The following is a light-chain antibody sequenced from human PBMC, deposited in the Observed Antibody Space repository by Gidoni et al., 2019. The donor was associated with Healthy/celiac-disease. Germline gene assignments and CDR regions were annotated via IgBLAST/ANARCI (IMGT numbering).Light chain of an antibody. J-gene: IGLJ1*01. V-gene: IGLV1-47*01. CDR2: RNN. CDR1: SANIGSNY. Sequence: QSVLPQPPSASGTPGQWVTISCSGSSANIGSNYVYCYQQLPGSAPKLLIYRNNQRPSGVPDRFSGSKSGTSASLAISGLRSEDEADYYCAAWDDSLSAPYVFGTGTKVTVL. CDR3: AAWDDSLSAPYV.